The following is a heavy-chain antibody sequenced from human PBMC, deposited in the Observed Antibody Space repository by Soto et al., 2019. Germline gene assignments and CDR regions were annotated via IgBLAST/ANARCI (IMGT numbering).Heavy chain of an antibody. D-gene: IGHD3-22*01. CDR3: ARPTAVMIAEVAFDI. V-gene: IGHV4-39*01. CDR2: IYYSGST. CDR1: GGSIISNNHY. Sequence: QLQLQESGPGLVKPSETLSLTCTVSGGSIISNNHYWGWIRQPPGKGLEWIGSIYYSGSTYYNPSLKSRVTKSVDASKNQSSLKLTSVTAADTAMYYCARPTAVMIAEVAFDIWGQGTMVTVSS. J-gene: IGHJ3*02.